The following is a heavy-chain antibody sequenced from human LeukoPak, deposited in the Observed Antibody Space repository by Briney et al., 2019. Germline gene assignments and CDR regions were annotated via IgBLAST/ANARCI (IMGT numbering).Heavy chain of an antibody. CDR2: MNPNSGNT. Sequence: ASVKVSCKASGYTFTSYDINWVRQATGQGLKWMGWMNPNSGNTGYAQKFQGRVTMTRNTSISTAYMELSSLRSEDTAVYYCAAYSSGWYSTGNDAFDIWGQGTMVTVSS. CDR3: AAYSSGWYSTGNDAFDI. J-gene: IGHJ3*02. D-gene: IGHD6-19*01. V-gene: IGHV1-8*01. CDR1: GYTFTSYD.